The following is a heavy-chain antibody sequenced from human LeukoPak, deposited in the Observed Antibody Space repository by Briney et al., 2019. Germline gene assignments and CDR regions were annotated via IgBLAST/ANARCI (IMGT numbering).Heavy chain of an antibody. V-gene: IGHV3-30-3*01. CDR1: GFTFSSYA. CDR3: ARYYYGSGSYRYFDL. Sequence: GGSLRLSCAPSGFTFSSYAMHWVRQAPGKGLEWVAVISYDGSNNFYADSVKGRFTISRDNSKNTLYLQMNSLRAEDTAVYYCARYYYGSGSYRYFDLWGRGTLATVSS. J-gene: IGHJ2*01. D-gene: IGHD3-10*01. CDR2: ISYDGSNN.